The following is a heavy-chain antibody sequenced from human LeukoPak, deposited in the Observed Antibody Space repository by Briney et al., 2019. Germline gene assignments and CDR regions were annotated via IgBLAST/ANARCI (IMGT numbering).Heavy chain of an antibody. CDR2: IYHSGST. Sequence: SQTLSLTCAVSGGSISSGGYSWSWSRQPPGKGLEWIGYIYHSGSTYYNPSLKSRVTISVDRSKNQFSLKLSSVTAADTAVYYCARAEIYYYDSSGFTENWFDPWGQGTLVTVSS. D-gene: IGHD3-22*01. CDR3: ARAEIYYYDSSGFTENWFDP. V-gene: IGHV4-30-2*01. J-gene: IGHJ5*02. CDR1: GGSISSGGYS.